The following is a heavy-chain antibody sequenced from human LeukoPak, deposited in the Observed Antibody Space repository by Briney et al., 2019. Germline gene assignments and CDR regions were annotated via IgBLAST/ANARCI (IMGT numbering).Heavy chain of an antibody. CDR1: GFTFSSYA. J-gene: IGHJ4*02. CDR3: AKMAQWLLLLAYLEY. V-gene: IGHV3-23*01. Sequence: GGSLRLSCAASGFTFSSYAMSWVRQAPGKGLEWVSAISGSGGSTYYADSVKGRFTISRDNSKNTLYLQMNSLRAEDTAVYYRAKMAQWLLLLAYLEYWGQGNLVTVSS. CDR2: ISGSGGST. D-gene: IGHD3-22*01.